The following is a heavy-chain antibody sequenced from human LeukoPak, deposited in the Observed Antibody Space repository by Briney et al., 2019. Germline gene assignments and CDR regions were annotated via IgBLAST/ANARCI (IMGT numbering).Heavy chain of an antibody. Sequence: GGSLRLSCAASGFIFSSYSMSWVRQAPGKGLEWVSVITGSGGNTYYADSVKGRFTISKGNSKNTVYLQMSSLRVDDTAVYYCAKAASSSWPSYYYGMDVWGQGTTVTVSS. CDR3: AKAASSSWPSYYYGMDV. CDR1: GFIFSSYS. J-gene: IGHJ6*02. CDR2: ITGSGGNT. V-gene: IGHV3-23*01. D-gene: IGHD6-13*01.